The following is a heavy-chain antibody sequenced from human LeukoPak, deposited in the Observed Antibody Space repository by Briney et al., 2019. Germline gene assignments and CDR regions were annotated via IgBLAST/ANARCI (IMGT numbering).Heavy chain of an antibody. Sequence: QSGGSLRLSCAASGFTFRSYPMHWVRQGPGKGLEWVAKLKSDGSATTYADSVGGRFIISRDNAKDTLHLQMDSLRAEDTATYYCARDGFVGPVTAYLDSWGQGTPVTVSS. CDR2: LKSDGSAT. CDR3: ARDGFVGPVTAYLDS. V-gene: IGHV3-74*01. D-gene: IGHD2-21*02. CDR1: GFTFRSYP. J-gene: IGHJ4*02.